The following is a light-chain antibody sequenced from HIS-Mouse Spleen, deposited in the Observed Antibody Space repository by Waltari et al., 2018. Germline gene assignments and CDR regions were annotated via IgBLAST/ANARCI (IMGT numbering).Light chain of an antibody. Sequence: QSALTQPASVSGSPGQSITISCTGTSSDVGSYNLVSWYQQHPGKAPNLTIYECSKRTSGVSNRVYGSKAGNTASLTISGLQAEDEADYYCCSYAGSSTVVFGGGTKLTVL. CDR3: CSYAGSSTVV. J-gene: IGLJ2*01. CDR1: SSDVGSYNL. CDR2: ECS. V-gene: IGLV2-23*01.